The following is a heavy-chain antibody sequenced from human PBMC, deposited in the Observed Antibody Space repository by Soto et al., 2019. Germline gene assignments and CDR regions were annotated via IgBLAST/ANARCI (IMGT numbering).Heavy chain of an antibody. D-gene: IGHD1-1*01. CDR3: AREMYNWNDMYYYYYMDV. V-gene: IGHV3-66*01. Sequence: GGSLRLSCAASGFTVSSNYMSWVRQAPGKGLEWVLVIYSGGSTYYADSVKGRFTISRDNSKNTLYLQMNSLRAEDTAVYYCAREMYNWNDMYYYYYMDVWGKGTTVTVSS. CDR2: IYSGGST. CDR1: GFTVSSNY. J-gene: IGHJ6*03.